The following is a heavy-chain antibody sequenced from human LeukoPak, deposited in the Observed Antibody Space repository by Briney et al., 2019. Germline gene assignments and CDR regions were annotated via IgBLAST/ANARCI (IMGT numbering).Heavy chain of an antibody. D-gene: IGHD3-22*01. J-gene: IGHJ4*02. Sequence: GESLKISCKGSGYSFTSYWIGWVRQMPGKGLEWMGIIYPGDSDTRYNPSFQGQVTISADKSISTAYLQWSSLKASDTAMYYCARGEMSLLRLLQFHFDYWGQGTLVTVSS. CDR1: GYSFTSYW. CDR3: ARGEMSLLRLLQFHFDY. CDR2: IYPGDSDT. V-gene: IGHV5-51*01.